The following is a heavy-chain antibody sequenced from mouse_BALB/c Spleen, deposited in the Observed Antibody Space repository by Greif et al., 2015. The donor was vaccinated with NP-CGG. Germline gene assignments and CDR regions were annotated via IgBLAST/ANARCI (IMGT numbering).Heavy chain of an antibody. CDR3: ARSRQLGLPAWFAY. D-gene: IGHD3-2*01. CDR1: GYAFSSYW. J-gene: IGHJ3*01. Sequence: QVQLQQPGAELVRPGSSVKISCKASGYAFSSYWMNWVKQRPGQGLEWIGQIYPGDGDTNYNGKFKGKVTLTADKSSSTAYMQLSSLTSEDSAVYFCARSRQLGLPAWFAYWGQGTLVTVSA. V-gene: IGHV1-80*01. CDR2: IYPGDGDT.